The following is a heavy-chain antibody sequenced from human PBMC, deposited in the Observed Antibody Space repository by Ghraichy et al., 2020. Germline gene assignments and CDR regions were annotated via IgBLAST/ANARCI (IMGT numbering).Heavy chain of an antibody. CDR3: ARDGGDYGAYNWFDP. J-gene: IGHJ5*02. CDR1: GGSVCSGDYY. CDR2: LYYSGST. V-gene: IGHV4-61*08. Sequence: SETLSLTCTVSGGSVCSGDYYWSWIRQPPGKGLEWIGYLYYSGSTNYNPSLKSRVSISVDTSKNQFSLKLSSVTAADTAVYYCARDGGDYGAYNWFDPWGQGTLVTVLS. D-gene: IGHD4-17*01.